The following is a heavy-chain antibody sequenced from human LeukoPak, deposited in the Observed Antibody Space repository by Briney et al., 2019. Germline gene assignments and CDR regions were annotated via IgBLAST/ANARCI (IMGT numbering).Heavy chain of an antibody. CDR1: GYTFTGYY. CDR3: ARAGRVTAYYYYDMDV. J-gene: IGHJ6*02. V-gene: IGHV1-2*06. D-gene: IGHD2-21*02. CDR2: INPDSGGT. Sequence: ASVKVSCKASGYTFTGYYMHWVRQAPGQGLEWMGRINPDSGGTNYAQKFQGRVTMTRDTSISTAYMELSRLRSDDTAVYYCARAGRVTAYYYYDMDVWGQGTTVTVSS.